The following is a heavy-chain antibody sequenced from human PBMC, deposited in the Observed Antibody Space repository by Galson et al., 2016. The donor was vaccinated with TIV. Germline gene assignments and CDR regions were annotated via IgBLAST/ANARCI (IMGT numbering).Heavy chain of an antibody. CDR2: NNPDSGDT. J-gene: IGHJ3*02. CDR3: ARDPSPVTTSPFDI. D-gene: IGHD4-17*01. Sequence: SVKVSCKASGYTFTGYYMHWVRQAPGQGLEWMGWNNPDSGDTDYSQKFQGRVTMTRDTSINTAYMELSNLKSDDTAVYYCARDPSPVTTSPFDIWGQGTMVTVSS. CDR1: GYTFTGYY. V-gene: IGHV1-2*02.